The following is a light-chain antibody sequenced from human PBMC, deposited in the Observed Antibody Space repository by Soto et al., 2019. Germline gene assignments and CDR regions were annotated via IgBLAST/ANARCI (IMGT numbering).Light chain of an antibody. J-gene: IGLJ2*01. Sequence: QSALTQPASVCGSPGQSITISCTGTSSDVGSYNLVSWYQQHPGKAPKLMIYEVSKRPSGVSNRFSGSKSGNTASLTISGLQAEDEADYYCCSYAGSSTYVVFGGGTKVTVL. CDR1: SSDVGSYNL. CDR3: CSYAGSSTYVV. CDR2: EVS. V-gene: IGLV2-23*02.